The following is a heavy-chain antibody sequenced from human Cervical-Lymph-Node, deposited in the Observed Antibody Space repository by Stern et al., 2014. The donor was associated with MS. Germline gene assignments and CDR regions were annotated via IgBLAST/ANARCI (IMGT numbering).Heavy chain of an antibody. J-gene: IGHJ6*02. CDR1: GFTFSSYA. CDR2: ISYDGSNK. V-gene: IGHV3-30-3*01. CDR3: AREVVVAATYYYYGMDV. D-gene: IGHD2-15*01. Sequence: QVQLVESGGGVVQPGRSLRLSCAASGFTFSSYAMHWVRQAPGKGLEWVAVISYDGSNKYYADSVKGRFTISRDNSKNTLYLQMNSLRAEDTAVYYCAREVVVAATYYYYGMDVWGQGTTVTVSS.